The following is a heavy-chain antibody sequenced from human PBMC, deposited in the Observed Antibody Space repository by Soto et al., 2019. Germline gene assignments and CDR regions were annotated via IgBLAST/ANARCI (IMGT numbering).Heavy chain of an antibody. Sequence: QVQLVQSGAEVKKPGASVKVSCKASRYTFTSYDINWVRQATGQGLEWMGWMNPNSGNTGYAQKCRGSVTMTRNTSISKAYMELSSLRSEDTAVYYCAGETIPMGYYYGMDVWGQGTTVTVSS. CDR2: MNPNSGNT. J-gene: IGHJ6*02. V-gene: IGHV1-8*01. CDR1: RYTFTSYD. D-gene: IGHD1-1*01. CDR3: AGETIPMGYYYGMDV.